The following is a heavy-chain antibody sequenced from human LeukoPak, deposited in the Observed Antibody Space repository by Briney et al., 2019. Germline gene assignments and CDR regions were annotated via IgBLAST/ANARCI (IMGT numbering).Heavy chain of an antibody. CDR1: GFTFNRFW. D-gene: IGHD2-2*01. CDR2: INEDGAEK. Sequence: GGSLRLSCAASGFTFNRFWMGWVRQAPGKGLEWVANINEDGAEKYYGDSVGGRFYISRDNAKNSLSLQMNTLRAEDTYVYYCATKGVPTTIDAFEIWGRGTMVTVSS. J-gene: IGHJ3*02. CDR3: ATKGVPTTIDAFEI. V-gene: IGHV3-7*01.